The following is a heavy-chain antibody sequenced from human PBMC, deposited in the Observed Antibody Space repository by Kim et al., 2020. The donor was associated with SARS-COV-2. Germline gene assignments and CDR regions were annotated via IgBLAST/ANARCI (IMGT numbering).Heavy chain of an antibody. CDR3: ARDDSSTIDY. D-gene: IGHD6-13*01. J-gene: IGHJ4*02. CDR2: ST. V-gene: IGHV4-34*01. Sequence: STTYNPSLKSRVTISVDTSKNQFSLKLSSVTAADTAVYYCARDDSSTIDYWGQGTLVTVSS.